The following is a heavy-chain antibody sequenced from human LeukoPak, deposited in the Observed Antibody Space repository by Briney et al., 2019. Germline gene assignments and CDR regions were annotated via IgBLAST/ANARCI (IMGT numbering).Heavy chain of an antibody. J-gene: IGHJ4*02. D-gene: IGHD2-2*01. V-gene: IGHV2-5*02. CDR2: IYWADDQ. CDR1: GFSLSTSGVG. Sequence: SGPTLVKLTQTLTLTCTFSGFSLSTSGVGVGWFRQPPGKALEWLALIYWADDQRYSPSLKSRLTITNDTSKNQVVLTMTNMDPVDTATYYCAHLVPAAMHFDYWGQGTLVTVSS. CDR3: AHLVPAAMHFDY.